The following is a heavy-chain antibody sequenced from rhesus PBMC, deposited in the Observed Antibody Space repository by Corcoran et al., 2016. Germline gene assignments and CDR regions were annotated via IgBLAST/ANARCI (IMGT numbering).Heavy chain of an antibody. J-gene: IGHJ5-2*02. D-gene: IGHD3-16*01. Sequence: QVQLQESGPGLLKPSETLSLTCAVSGGSIRNDNHYWSWIRQPPGKGLEWIGYISYSGKTRYNSSLERRVSISRDTSKNQFSLKLNSVTAADTAVYYCARDRGNYYSGSYYYVWGRGILVTVSS. V-gene: IGHV4-122*02. CDR2: ISYSGKT. CDR3: ARDRGNYYSGSYYYV. CDR1: GGSIRNDNHY.